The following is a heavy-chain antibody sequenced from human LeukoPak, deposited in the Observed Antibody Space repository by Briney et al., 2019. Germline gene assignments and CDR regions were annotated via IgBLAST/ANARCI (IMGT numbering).Heavy chain of an antibody. CDR3: ARLYNYGSGPLYYYYYMDV. V-gene: IGHV3-7*01. D-gene: IGHD3-10*01. J-gene: IGHJ6*03. CDR2: IKQDGSEK. CDR1: GFTFSSYW. Sequence: GGSLRLSCAASGFTFSSYWMSWVRQAPGKGLEWVANIKQDGSEKYYVDSVKGRFTISRDNAKNSLYLQMNSLRAEDTAVYYCARLYNYGSGPLYYYYYMDVWGKGTTVTVSS.